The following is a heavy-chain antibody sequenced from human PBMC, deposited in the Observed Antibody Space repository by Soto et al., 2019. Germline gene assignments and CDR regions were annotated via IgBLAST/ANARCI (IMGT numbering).Heavy chain of an antibody. CDR2: ISYDGSNK. D-gene: IGHD4-17*01. Sequence: QVQLVESGGGVVQPGRSLRLSCAASGFTFSSYGMHWVRQAPGKGLEWVAVISYDGSNKYYADSVNGRFTISRDNSKNTLYLQVNSLRAEDTAVYYCAKDSFYLRSGAFDIWGQGTMVTVSS. V-gene: IGHV3-30*18. CDR1: GFTFSSYG. CDR3: AKDSFYLRSGAFDI. J-gene: IGHJ3*02.